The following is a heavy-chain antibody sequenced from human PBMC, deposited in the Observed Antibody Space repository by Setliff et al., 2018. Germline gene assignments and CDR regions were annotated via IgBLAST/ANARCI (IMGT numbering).Heavy chain of an antibody. CDR3: ARDLSRWFGEFAFDI. J-gene: IGHJ3*02. CDR2: ISPNSGGG. CDR1: GYTFTDFG. Sequence: ASVKVSCKASGYTFTDFGINWVRQAPGQWREWMGWISPNSGGGNYAQQFQGRVTMTRDTSISTGYMELSRLRSDDTTVYYCARDLSRWFGEFAFDIWGQGTRFTVSS. V-gene: IGHV1-2*02. D-gene: IGHD3-10*01.